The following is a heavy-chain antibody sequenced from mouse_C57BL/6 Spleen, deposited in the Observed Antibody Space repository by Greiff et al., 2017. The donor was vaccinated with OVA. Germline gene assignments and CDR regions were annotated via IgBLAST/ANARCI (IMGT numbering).Heavy chain of an antibody. CDR1: GFTFSDYG. CDR3: AGISPCYYAMDY. D-gene: IGHD1-1*01. CDR2: ISSGSSTI. J-gene: IGHJ4*01. V-gene: IGHV5-17*01. Sequence: EVKLLESGGGLVKPGGSLKLSCAASGFTFSDYGMHWVRQAPEKGLEWVAYISSGSSTIYYADTVKGRSTLSRDNAKNTLFLQRTSLRYEDTAMYDCAGISPCYYAMDYWGQGTSVTVSA.